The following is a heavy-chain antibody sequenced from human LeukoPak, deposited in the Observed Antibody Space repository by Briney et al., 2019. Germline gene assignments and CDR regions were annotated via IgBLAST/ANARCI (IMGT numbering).Heavy chain of an antibody. D-gene: IGHD5-18*01. CDR1: GFTFSSYW. CDR3: GSDTALGY. V-gene: IGHV3-74*01. Sequence: GGSLRLSCAASGFTFSSYWMHWVRQAPWKELVWVSRIKTDGSSTFYADSVKGRFTISRDNAKNTVYLQMNSLRVEDTAVYYCGSDTALGYWGQGTLVTVSS. J-gene: IGHJ4*02. CDR2: IKTDGSST.